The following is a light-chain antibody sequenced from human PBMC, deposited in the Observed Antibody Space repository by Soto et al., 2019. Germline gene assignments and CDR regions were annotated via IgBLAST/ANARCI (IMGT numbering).Light chain of an antibody. CDR3: QQYGSSSWT. V-gene: IGKV3-15*01. CDR2: GAS. J-gene: IGKJ1*01. Sequence: EVAMTQSPATLSVSPGERATLSCRASQSVRSNFAWYQQKPGQAPRLLIYGASTRATGVPSRFSGSGSGTEFTFTISSLQSEDVAVYYCQQYGSSSWTFGQGTKVDI. CDR1: QSVRSN.